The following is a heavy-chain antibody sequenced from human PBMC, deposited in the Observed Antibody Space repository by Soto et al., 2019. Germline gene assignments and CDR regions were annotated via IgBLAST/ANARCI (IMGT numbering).Heavy chain of an antibody. V-gene: IGHV3-23*01. Sequence: PGGSLRLSCAACGFTFSSHATSWVRQAPWQGLEWSSAVSGSGGSTYYADSVKGRFTISRENSKNTLYLKMNSLRAENKAVYYCAKPLFYDFWSGSLVTPDVMGQGTTVTVSS. D-gene: IGHD3-3*01. CDR3: AKPLFYDFWSGSLVTPDV. CDR2: VSGSGGST. CDR1: GFTFSSHA. J-gene: IGHJ6*02.